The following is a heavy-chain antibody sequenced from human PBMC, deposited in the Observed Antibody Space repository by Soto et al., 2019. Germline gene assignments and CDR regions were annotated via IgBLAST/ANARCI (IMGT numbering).Heavy chain of an antibody. CDR1: GFTFSSYG. J-gene: IGHJ3*02. V-gene: IGHV3-33*01. CDR3: ARESSVAVAGYDAFDI. D-gene: IGHD6-19*01. CDR2: IWYDGSNK. Sequence: GGSLRLSCAASGFTFSSYGMHWVRQAPGKGLEWVAVIWYDGSNKYYADSVKGRFTISRDNSKNTLYLQMNSLRAEDTAVYYCARESSVAVAGYDAFDIWGQGTMVTVSS.